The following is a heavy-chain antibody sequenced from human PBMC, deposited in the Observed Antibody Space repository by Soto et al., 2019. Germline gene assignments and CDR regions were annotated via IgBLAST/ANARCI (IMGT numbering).Heavy chain of an antibody. V-gene: IGHV3-64D*06. CDR2: ISSNGGSI. CDR3: AKNPGYYYDSTGYHFDY. J-gene: IGHJ4*02. D-gene: IGHD3-22*01. Sequence: GGSLRLSCSASGFAFYGFAMHWVRQAPGKGLEYVAAISSNGGSIYYVDSVKGRFTISRDNSKSTLYLQMSSLRPEDTAVYYCAKNPGYYYDSTGYHFDYWGQGTLVTVS. CDR1: GFAFYGFA.